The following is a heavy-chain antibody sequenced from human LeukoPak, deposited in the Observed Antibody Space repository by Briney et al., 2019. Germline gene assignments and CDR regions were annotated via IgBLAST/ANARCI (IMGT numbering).Heavy chain of an antibody. CDR2: IYISGST. Sequence: SQTLSLTCTVSGGSISSSRYYWNWIRQPAGKGLEWIGRIYISGSTNNNPSLKSRVTISVDTSKNQFSLKVNSVTAADTAVYYCARGSMVRGYPTRYWGQGTLVTVSS. CDR3: ARGSMVRGYPTRY. D-gene: IGHD3-10*01. V-gene: IGHV4-61*02. J-gene: IGHJ4*02. CDR1: GGSISSSRYY.